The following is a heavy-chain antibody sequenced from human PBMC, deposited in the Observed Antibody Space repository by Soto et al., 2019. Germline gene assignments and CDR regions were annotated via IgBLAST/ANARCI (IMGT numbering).Heavy chain of an antibody. CDR2: ISGSGGNT. Sequence: EVQLLESGGGLEQPGGSLRLSCAASGFTFSSYAMSWVRQAPGKGLEWVSAISGSGGNTYYADSVKGRFTISRDNSKNPLYLQVNRLRAEDAAVYYCAKTPAPSLRIGCYFDYWGQGTQVTVSS. CDR1: GFTFSSYA. CDR3: AKTPAPSLRIGCYFDY. D-gene: IGHD3-22*01. J-gene: IGHJ4*02. V-gene: IGHV3-23*01.